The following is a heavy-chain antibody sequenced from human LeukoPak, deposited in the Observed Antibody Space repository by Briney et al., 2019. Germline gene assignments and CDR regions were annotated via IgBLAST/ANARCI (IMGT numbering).Heavy chain of an antibody. D-gene: IGHD5-18*01. CDR2: ISHSGTT. CDR3: ARGGLDTRRGGYFDY. CDR1: GESFSGFY. Sequence: KTSETLSLTCAVYGESFSGFYWSWIRQPPGKGLEWIGEISHSGTTYYNPSLKSRVTVSVDTSKSQFSLRLSSVTAADTAVYYCARGGLDTRRGGYFDYWGQGILVTVSS. V-gene: IGHV4-34*01. J-gene: IGHJ4*02.